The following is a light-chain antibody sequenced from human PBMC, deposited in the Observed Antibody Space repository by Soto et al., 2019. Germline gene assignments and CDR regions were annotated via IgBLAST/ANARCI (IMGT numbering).Light chain of an antibody. J-gene: IGKJ1*01. Sequence: DTVTFTYKASQGMSTNLAWYQQKPGRAPRLLIYAASSLQSGVPSRFSGSGSGTDFTLTISSLLPDDSATYCCQQYTHFSTRTFRQGTKVVI. CDR2: AAS. CDR3: QQYTHFSTRT. CDR1: QGMSTN. V-gene: IGKV1-9*01.